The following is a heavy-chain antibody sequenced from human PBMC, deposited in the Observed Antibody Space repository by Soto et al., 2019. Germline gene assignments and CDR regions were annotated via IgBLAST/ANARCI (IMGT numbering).Heavy chain of an antibody. D-gene: IGHD2-21*01. CDR2: INSDGSRI. CDR3: CGLPY. CDR1: GFTFSSYW. J-gene: IGHJ4*02. Sequence: EVQLVESGGGLVQPGGSLRLSCAASGFTFSSYWMHWVRQAPGKGLVWVSRINSDGSRIDYADSVKGRFAISRDNAKNTLYLQMNRLRAEDTAVYYCCGLPYWGQGTLVTVSS. V-gene: IGHV3-74*01.